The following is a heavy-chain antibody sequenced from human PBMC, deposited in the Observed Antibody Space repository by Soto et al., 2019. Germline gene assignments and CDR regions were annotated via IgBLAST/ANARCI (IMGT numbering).Heavy chain of an antibody. CDR2: ISSSSSYI. J-gene: IGHJ6*02. V-gene: IGHV3-21*01. D-gene: IGHD3-22*01. CDR3: ARDGSGYYDSSGYYRKGYYGMDV. Sequence: GGSLRLSCAASGFTFSSYSMNWVRQAPGKGLEWVSSISSSSSYIYYADSVKGRFTISRDNAKNSLYLQMNSLRAEDTAVYYCARDGSGYYDSSGYYRKGYYGMDVWGQGTTVTVSS. CDR1: GFTFSSYS.